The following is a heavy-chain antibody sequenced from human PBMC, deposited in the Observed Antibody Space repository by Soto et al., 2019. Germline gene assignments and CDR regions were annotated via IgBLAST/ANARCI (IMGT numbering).Heavy chain of an antibody. V-gene: IGHV3-33*06. D-gene: IGHD3-10*01. CDR2: IWHDGSNT. Sequence: QLHLVESGGGVVQPGRSLRLSCAASGFTFSSYDIHWVRQAPGKGLEWVAVIWHDGSNTYYADSVKGRFTMSRDNSKNTLDLQMNSLRVEDTAVYYCANPRGYWGQGTRVTVSS. CDR1: GFTFSSYD. CDR3: ANPRGY. J-gene: IGHJ4*02.